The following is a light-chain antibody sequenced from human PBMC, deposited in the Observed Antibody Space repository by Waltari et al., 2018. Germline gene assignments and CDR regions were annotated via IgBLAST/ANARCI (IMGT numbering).Light chain of an antibody. Sequence: YEVTQPSSVSVSPGQTASITCSGEKLGDKFVCWFQQKPGQSPVLVLCQDKKRPSVFPERFSASSSWNTATLTISGAQAVDEADDFCQAWDSSPNWVFGGGTKLIVL. J-gene: IGLJ3*02. CDR2: QDK. CDR3: QAWDSSPNWV. V-gene: IGLV3-1*01. CDR1: KLGDKF.